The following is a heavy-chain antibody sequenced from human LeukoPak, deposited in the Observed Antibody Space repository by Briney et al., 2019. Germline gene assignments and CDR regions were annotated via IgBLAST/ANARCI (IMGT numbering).Heavy chain of an antibody. CDR1: GFTFSTYA. V-gene: IGHV3-23*01. CDR2: VRGSGSDT. D-gene: IGHD5-12*01. Sequence: GGSLRLSCAVSGFTFSTYAMSWVRQAPGKGLEWVSAVRGSGSDTYYADSVKGRFTISRDNSKNTLYVQMNSLRAEDTAIYYCAKTSRRNSAYDSPFDSWGQGTLVTVSS. CDR3: AKTSRRNSAYDSPFDS. J-gene: IGHJ4*02.